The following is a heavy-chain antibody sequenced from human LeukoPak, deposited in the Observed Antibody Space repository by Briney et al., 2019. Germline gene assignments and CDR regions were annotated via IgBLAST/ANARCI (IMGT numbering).Heavy chain of an antibody. J-gene: IGHJ4*02. V-gene: IGHV3-66*01. CDR3: ARNPLSPYYFDY. Sequence: GGSLRLSCAASGFTISSNYMSWVRQAPGKGLEWVSLIYSGGNTYYADSVKGRFTISRDNSKNTLYLQMNSLRPEDTAVYYCARNPLSPYYFDYWGQGTLVTVSS. CDR2: IYSGGNT. CDR1: GFTISSNY.